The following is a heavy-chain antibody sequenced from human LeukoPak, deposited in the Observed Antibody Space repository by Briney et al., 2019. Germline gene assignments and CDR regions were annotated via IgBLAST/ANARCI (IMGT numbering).Heavy chain of an antibody. CDR1: GSTFNSYG. D-gene: IGHD3-16*01. CDR3: AKDKGERGYFDY. Sequence: GGSLRLSCAASGSTFNSYGMHGVRQAPGKGLEWRAVISYDGSNKYYADSVKGRFAISRDNSKNTLYLQMNSLRAEDTAVYYWAKDKGERGYFDYWGQGTLVTVSS. J-gene: IGHJ4*02. V-gene: IGHV3-30*18. CDR2: ISYDGSNK.